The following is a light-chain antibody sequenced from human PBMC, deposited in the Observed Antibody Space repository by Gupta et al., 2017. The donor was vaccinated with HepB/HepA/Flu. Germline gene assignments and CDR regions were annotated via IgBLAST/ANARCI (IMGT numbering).Light chain of an antibody. Sequence: DIQMTPSPTSLSASVGEKVTIPCRASQDISNYLSWFQQQPAKAPQSLIYAASSLQSGVPSKFSGSGSGTDFTLPITSLQPDDFATYYCQQVNSYPLTFGGGTKVEIK. CDR2: AAS. J-gene: IGKJ4*01. V-gene: IGKV1-16*02. CDR1: QDISNY. CDR3: QQVNSYPLT.